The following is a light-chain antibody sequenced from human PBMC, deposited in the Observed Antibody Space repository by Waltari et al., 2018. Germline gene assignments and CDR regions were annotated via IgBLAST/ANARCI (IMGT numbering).Light chain of an antibody. J-gene: IGLJ3*02. V-gene: IGLV1-47*01. Sequence: SVLTQPPSASGTPGQTVTIPCSVRSPNIGGNFVYWYQQLPAMAPQLLIYKKKQRPSGVPDRFSGSKSGTSASLAISGLRSDDEAEYYCAAWDDNLTGPLFGGGTKVTVL. CDR1: SPNIGGNF. CDR2: KKK. CDR3: AAWDDNLTGPL.